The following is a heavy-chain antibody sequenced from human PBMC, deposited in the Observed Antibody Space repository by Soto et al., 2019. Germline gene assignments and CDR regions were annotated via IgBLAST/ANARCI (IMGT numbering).Heavy chain of an antibody. D-gene: IGHD2-15*01. V-gene: IGHV3-30*03. CDR3: TRKTPTNGMAV. CDR2: ISYDGSNK. Sequence: LRLSCAASGFTFSSYGMHWVRQAPGKGLEWVAVISYDGSNKYYTDSVKGRFTISRDYSKNTLYLQMNSLRAEDTAVYYCTRKTPTNGMAVWGQGTTVTV. J-gene: IGHJ6*02. CDR1: GFTFSSYG.